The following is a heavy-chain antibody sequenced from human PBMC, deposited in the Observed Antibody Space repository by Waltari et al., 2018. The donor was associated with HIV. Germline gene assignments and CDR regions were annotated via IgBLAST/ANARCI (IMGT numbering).Heavy chain of an antibody. CDR2: INHSGST. D-gene: IGHD3-9*01. CDR1: GGSFSGYY. J-gene: IGHJ4*02. Sequence: QVQLQQWGAGLLKPSETLSLTCAVYGGSFSGYYWSLIRQPPGKGLEWIGEINHSGSTNYNPSLRSRVTISVDTSKNQFSLKLSSVTAADTAVYYCARGSRDILTGYLDYWGQGTLVTVSS. CDR3: ARGSRDILTGYLDY. V-gene: IGHV4-34*01.